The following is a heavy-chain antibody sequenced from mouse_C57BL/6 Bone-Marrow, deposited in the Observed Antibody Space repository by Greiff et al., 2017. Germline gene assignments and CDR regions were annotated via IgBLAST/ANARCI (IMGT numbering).Heavy chain of an antibody. V-gene: IGHV1-52*01. CDR3: ARPLYGNYEGYFDV. CDR2: IDPSDSET. D-gene: IGHD2-1*01. Sequence: QVQLQQPGAELVRPGSSVKLSCKASGYTFTSYWMHWVKQRPIQGLEWIGNIDPSDSETHYNQKFKDKATLTVDKSSSTAYMQLSSLTSEDSAVYYCARPLYGNYEGYFDVWGTVGTVTVSS. J-gene: IGHJ1*03. CDR1: GYTFTSYW.